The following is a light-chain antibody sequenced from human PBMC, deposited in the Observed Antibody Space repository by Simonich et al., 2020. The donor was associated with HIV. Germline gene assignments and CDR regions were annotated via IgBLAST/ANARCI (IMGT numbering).Light chain of an antibody. CDR3: QQRSNWLT. V-gene: IGKV3-11*01. CDR1: QSVSSN. Sequence: EIVITQSPATLSVSPWERATLSCRASQSVSSNLAWYQQKPGQAPRLLIYDASNRATGIPARFSGSGSGTDFTLTISSLEPEDFAVYYCQQRSNWLTFGGGTKVEIK. J-gene: IGKJ4*01. CDR2: DAS.